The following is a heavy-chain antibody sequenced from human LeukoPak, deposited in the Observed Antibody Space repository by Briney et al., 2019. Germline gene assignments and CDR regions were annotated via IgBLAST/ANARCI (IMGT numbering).Heavy chain of an antibody. J-gene: IGHJ4*02. Sequence: SETLSLTCTVSGGSISSYYWSWIRQLPGKGLEWIGYIYYSGSTNYNPSLKSRVTISVDTSKNQFSLKLSSVTAADTAVYYCARGAQAGRDLYYFDYWGQGTLVTVSS. CDR1: GGSISSYY. CDR3: ARGAQAGRDLYYFDY. D-gene: IGHD5-24*01. CDR2: IYYSGST. V-gene: IGHV4-59*01.